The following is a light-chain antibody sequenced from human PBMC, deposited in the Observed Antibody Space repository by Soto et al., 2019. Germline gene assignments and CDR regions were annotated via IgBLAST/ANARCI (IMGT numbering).Light chain of an antibody. CDR3: QQYNNWPPERPT. J-gene: IGKJ4*01. V-gene: IGKV3-15*01. CDR1: QSVSSN. Sequence: EIVMTQSPATLSVSPGERATLSCRASQSVSSNLAWYQQKPGHAPRLLIYGASTRATGIPARFSGSGSGTEFTLTISSLQSEDFAVYYCQQYNNWPPERPTFGGGTKVDIK. CDR2: GAS.